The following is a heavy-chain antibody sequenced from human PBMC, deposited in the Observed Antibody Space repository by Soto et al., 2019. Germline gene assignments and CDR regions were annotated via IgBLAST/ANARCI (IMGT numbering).Heavy chain of an antibody. V-gene: IGHV3-30*18. Sequence: PGGSLRLSCAASGFTFSSYGMHWVRQAPGKGLEWVAVISYDGSNKYYADSVKGRFTISRDNSKNTLYLQMNSLRAEDTAVYYCAKELWYDILTGYYDYWGQGT. CDR2: ISYDGSNK. D-gene: IGHD3-9*01. J-gene: IGHJ4*02. CDR3: AKELWYDILTGYYDY. CDR1: GFTFSSYG.